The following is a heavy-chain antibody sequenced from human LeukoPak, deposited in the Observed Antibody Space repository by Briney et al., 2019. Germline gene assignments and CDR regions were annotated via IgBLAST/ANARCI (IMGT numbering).Heavy chain of an antibody. CDR3: ARDKEDIVLMVYGRFDP. CDR2: IYYSGST. D-gene: IGHD2-8*01. Sequence: TPSETLSLTCTVSGGSISSYYWSWIRQPPGKGLEWIGYIYYSGSTYYNPSLKSRVTISVDTSKNQFSLKLSSVTAADTAVYYCARDKEDIVLMVYGRFDPWGQGTLVTVSS. J-gene: IGHJ5*02. CDR1: GGSISSYY. V-gene: IGHV4-59*12.